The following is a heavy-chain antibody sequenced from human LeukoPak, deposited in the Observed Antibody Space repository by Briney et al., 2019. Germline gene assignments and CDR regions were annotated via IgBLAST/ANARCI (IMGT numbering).Heavy chain of an antibody. V-gene: IGHV4-59*08. CDR3: ARHWMTMAPYWYFDL. Sequence: SETLSLTCTVSGGSISSYYWSWIRQPPVKGLEWIGYIYYSGSTNYNPSLKSRVTISVDTSKNQFSLKLSSVTAADTAVYYCARHWMTMAPYWYFDLWGRGTLVTVSS. CDR1: GGSISSYY. D-gene: IGHD2-2*03. CDR2: IYYSGST. J-gene: IGHJ2*01.